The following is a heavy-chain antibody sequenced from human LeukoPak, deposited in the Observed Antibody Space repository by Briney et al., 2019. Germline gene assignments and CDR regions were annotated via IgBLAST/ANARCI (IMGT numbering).Heavy chain of an antibody. J-gene: IGHJ4*02. CDR3: ARDFEWACDY. D-gene: IGHD3-3*01. V-gene: IGHV1-46*01. CDR1: GYTFTSNH. Sequence: ASVKVSCKASGYTFTSNHVHWVRQAPGQGLGWMGMIKPRGDERMYAQKFQGRLTMTRDTSASTVYMELSSLRSDDTAVYYCARDFEWACDYWGQGTLVIVSS. CDR2: IKPRGDER.